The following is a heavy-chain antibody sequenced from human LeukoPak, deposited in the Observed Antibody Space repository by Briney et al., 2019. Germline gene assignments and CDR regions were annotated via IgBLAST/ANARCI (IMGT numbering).Heavy chain of an antibody. V-gene: IGHV3-23*01. Sequence: GGSLRLSCAASGFTFITYDMGWVRQAPGRGLEWVSGISGSGNTFYVDSVRGRLIISRDNFKNTLNLQMNSLRDDDAAVYYCAKGARVFSNVSGSYRDFFDSWGQGTLVTVSS. J-gene: IGHJ5*01. CDR2: ISGSGNT. CDR1: GFTFITYD. CDR3: AKGARVFSNVSGSYRDFFDS. D-gene: IGHD3-10*01.